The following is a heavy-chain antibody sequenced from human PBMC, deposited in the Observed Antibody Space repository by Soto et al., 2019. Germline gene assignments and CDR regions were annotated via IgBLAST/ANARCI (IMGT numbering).Heavy chain of an antibody. CDR2: INPSGGST. CDR1: GYTFTSYY. Sequence: ASVKVSCKASGYTFTSYYMHWVRQAPGQGPEWMGIINPSGGSTSYAQKFQGRVTMTRDTSTSTVYMELSSLRSEDTAVYYCATINTVAVYYYGMDVWGQGTTVTVSS. D-gene: IGHD6-19*01. V-gene: IGHV1-46*01. J-gene: IGHJ6*02. CDR3: ATINTVAVYYYGMDV.